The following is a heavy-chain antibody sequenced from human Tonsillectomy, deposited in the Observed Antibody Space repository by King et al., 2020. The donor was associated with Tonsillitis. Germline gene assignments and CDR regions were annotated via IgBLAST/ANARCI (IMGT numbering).Heavy chain of an antibody. CDR3: AKKLYGHDAFDI. CDR1: GFTFSSYA. V-gene: IGHV3-23*04. CDR2: ISGSGGST. D-gene: IGHD2-8*01. Sequence: VQLVESGGGLVQPGGSLRLSCAASGFTFSSYAMSWVRQAPGKGLEWVSAISGSGGSTYYADSVKGRLTISRDNSKNTLYLQMNSLRAGDTAVYNCAKKLYGHDAFDIWGQGTMVTVSS. J-gene: IGHJ3*02.